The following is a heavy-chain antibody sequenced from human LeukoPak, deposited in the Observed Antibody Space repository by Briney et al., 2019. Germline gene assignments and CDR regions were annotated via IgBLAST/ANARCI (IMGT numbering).Heavy chain of an antibody. CDR3: ARESIAVARRTYGMDV. V-gene: IGHV3-9*01. D-gene: IGHD6-19*01. Sequence: PGGSLRLSCAASGFTFDDYALHWVRQAPGKGLEWVSGISWNSGSIGYADSVKGRFTISGDNAKNSLYLQMNSLRAEDTAVYYCARESIAVARRTYGMDVWGQGTTVTVSS. CDR2: ISWNSGSI. CDR1: GFTFDDYA. J-gene: IGHJ6*02.